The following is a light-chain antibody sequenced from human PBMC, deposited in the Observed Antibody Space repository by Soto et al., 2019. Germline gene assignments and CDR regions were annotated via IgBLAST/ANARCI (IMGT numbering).Light chain of an antibody. CDR3: QQYNNWPPWT. J-gene: IGKJ1*01. Sequence: EIVMTQSPPTLSVSPGERATLSCRASQSVSSNLAWYQQKPGQAPRLLMYGASTRATGIPARFSGSGSGTEFTLTISSLQSEDFAVYYCQQYNNWPPWTFGQGTKVEIK. CDR1: QSVSSN. CDR2: GAS. V-gene: IGKV3-15*01.